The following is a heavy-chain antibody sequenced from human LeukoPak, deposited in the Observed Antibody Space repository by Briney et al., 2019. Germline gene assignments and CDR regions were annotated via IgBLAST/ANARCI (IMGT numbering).Heavy chain of an antibody. Sequence: PGGSLRLSCAASGFTFSSYCMSWVRQAPGKGLEWVANIKQDGSAKVYVDSVKGRFTISRDNAKNSLYLQMDSLRVEDTAVYYCANDPYDKSGGYGAFDVWGQGTMVTVA. J-gene: IGHJ3*01. CDR1: GFTFSSYC. V-gene: IGHV3-7*01. CDR2: IKQDGSAK. CDR3: ANDPYDKSGGYGAFDV. D-gene: IGHD3-22*01.